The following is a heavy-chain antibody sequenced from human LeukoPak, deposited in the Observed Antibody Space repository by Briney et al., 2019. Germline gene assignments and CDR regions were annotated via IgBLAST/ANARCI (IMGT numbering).Heavy chain of an antibody. Sequence: SETLSLTCTVSGGSISSYYWSWIRQPPGKGLEWSGYIYYSGSTNYNPSLKSRVTISVDTSKNQFSLKLSSVTAADTAVYYCARSGRWLQLEGFDYWGQGTLVTVSS. D-gene: IGHD5-24*01. CDR2: IYYSGST. CDR1: GGSISSYY. CDR3: ARSGRWLQLEGFDY. V-gene: IGHV4-59*01. J-gene: IGHJ4*02.